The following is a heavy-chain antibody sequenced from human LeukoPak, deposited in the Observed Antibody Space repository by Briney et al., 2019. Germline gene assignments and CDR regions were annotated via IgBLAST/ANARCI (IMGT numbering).Heavy chain of an antibody. J-gene: IGHJ4*03. Sequence: GGSQNLSCAASGFTFSSHSMNWVRQAPGKGLEWVSYISRSSNTIYYADSVKGRFTISRDTAKNSLYLQMNSLRGEDTAVYYCARVEFGFEATTESIDYSGHGNPGTVSS. CDR2: ISRSSNTI. CDR1: GFTFSSHS. CDR3: ARVEFGFEATTESIDY. V-gene: IGHV3-48*01. D-gene: IGHD4-17*01.